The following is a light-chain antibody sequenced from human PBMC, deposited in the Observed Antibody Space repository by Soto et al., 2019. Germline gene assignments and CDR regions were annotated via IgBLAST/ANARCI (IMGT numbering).Light chain of an antibody. Sequence: DIVMTQSPDSLAVSLGERATINCKSSQSVLYSSNNNNYLAWYQQKPGQPPNLLIYWASTRESGVPYRFSGSGSGTDFTLTISSLQAEDVAVYYCQQYYRPWTFVQGTKVEIK. J-gene: IGKJ1*01. V-gene: IGKV4-1*01. CDR3: QQYYRPWT. CDR1: QSVLYSSNNNNY. CDR2: WAS.